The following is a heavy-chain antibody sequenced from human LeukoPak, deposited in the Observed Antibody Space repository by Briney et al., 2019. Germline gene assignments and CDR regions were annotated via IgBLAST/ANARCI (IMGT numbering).Heavy chain of an antibody. CDR1: GFTFSSYG. V-gene: IGHV3-23*01. CDR2: ISGSGGST. CDR3: AKDPPYSSSSGGYFDY. Sequence: PGGSLRLSCAASGFTFSSYGMSRVRQAPGKGLEWVSAISGSGGSTYYADSVKGRFTISRDNSKNTLYLQMNSLRAEDTAVYYCAKDPPYSSSSGGYFDYWGQGTLVTVSS. J-gene: IGHJ4*02. D-gene: IGHD6-6*01.